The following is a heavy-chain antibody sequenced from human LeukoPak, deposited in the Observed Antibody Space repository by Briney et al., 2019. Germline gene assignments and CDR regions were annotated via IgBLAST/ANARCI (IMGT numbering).Heavy chain of an antibody. Sequence: ASVKASCKASGYTFTSYYMHWVRQAPGQGLEWMGIINPSGGSTTYAQKFQGRVTMTRDTSTSTVYMELSSLRSEDTAVYYCARAPGRITIFGVVLPGYYYYMDVWGKGTTVTVSS. CDR1: GYTFTSYY. V-gene: IGHV1-46*01. D-gene: IGHD3-3*01. CDR2: INPSGGST. CDR3: ARAPGRITIFGVVLPGYYYYMDV. J-gene: IGHJ6*03.